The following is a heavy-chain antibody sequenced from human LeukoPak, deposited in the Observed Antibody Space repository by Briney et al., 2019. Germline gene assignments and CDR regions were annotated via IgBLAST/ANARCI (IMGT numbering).Heavy chain of an antibody. CDR1: GYTFTGYY. D-gene: IGHD3-10*01. Sequence: ASVKVSCKASGYTFTGYYMHWVRQAPGQGLEWMGWISAYNGNTNYAQKLQGRVTMTTDTSTSTAYMELRSLRSDDTAVYYCARDWVMVRGVVDYWGQGTLVTVSS. J-gene: IGHJ4*02. CDR2: ISAYNGNT. CDR3: ARDWVMVRGVVDY. V-gene: IGHV1-18*04.